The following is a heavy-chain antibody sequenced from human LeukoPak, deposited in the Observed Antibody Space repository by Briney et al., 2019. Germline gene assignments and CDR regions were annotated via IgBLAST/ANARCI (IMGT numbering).Heavy chain of an antibody. D-gene: IGHD3-22*01. V-gene: IGHV4-4*07. Sequence: PSETLSLTCPVSGGSISSYYWSWIRQPAGKGLEWIGRIYTSGSTNYNPSLKSRVTMSVDTSKNQFSLKLSSVTAADTAVYYCAREKGYYYDSSASRRAFDIWGQGTMVTVSS. CDR1: GGSISSYY. CDR3: AREKGYYYDSSASRRAFDI. CDR2: IYTSGST. J-gene: IGHJ3*02.